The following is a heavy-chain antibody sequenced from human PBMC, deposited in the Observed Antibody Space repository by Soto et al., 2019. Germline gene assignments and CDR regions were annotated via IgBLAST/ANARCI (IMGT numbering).Heavy chain of an antibody. Sequence: ASVKVSFKASGYSFTSYSISWVRQAPGQGLEWMGWINVYNDRTNYAQNLQGRVTLTTDRSTTTVYMELRSLRPDDTAVYYCAREGGYGDYQDAAFDIWGQGTLVTVSS. CDR1: GYSFTSYS. J-gene: IGHJ3*02. CDR2: INVYNDRT. CDR3: AREGGYGDYQDAAFDI. D-gene: IGHD4-17*01. V-gene: IGHV1-18*01.